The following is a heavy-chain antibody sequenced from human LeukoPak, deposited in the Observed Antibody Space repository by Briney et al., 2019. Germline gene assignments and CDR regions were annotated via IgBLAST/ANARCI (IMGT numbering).Heavy chain of an antibody. Sequence: PSQTLSLTCTVSGGSISGGSYYWSWIRQPAGKGLEWIGRIYTSGSTNYYPSLKSRVTISVDTSKNQFSLKLSSVTAADTAMYYCARDLYDFWSGYRSDYWGQGTLVTVSS. J-gene: IGHJ4*02. V-gene: IGHV4-61*02. D-gene: IGHD3-3*01. CDR1: GGSISGGSYY. CDR2: IYTSGST. CDR3: ARDLYDFWSGYRSDY.